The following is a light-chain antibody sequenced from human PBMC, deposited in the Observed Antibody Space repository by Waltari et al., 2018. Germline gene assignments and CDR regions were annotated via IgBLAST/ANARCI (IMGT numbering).Light chain of an antibody. V-gene: IGLV3-21*02. CDR2: DDS. Sequence: SYVLTQPPSASVAPGQTSRTPCGGDNVGSKSVHWYQQKPGHAPLLVVYDDSARPSGIPDRFSASHSGNTATLTISRVEHGDEADYYCQVWDTTSDRVVFGGGTKLTVL. J-gene: IGLJ2*01. CDR3: QVWDTTSDRVV. CDR1: NVGSKS.